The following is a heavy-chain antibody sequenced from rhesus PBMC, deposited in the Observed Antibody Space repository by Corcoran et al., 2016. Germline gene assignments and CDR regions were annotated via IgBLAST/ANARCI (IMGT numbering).Heavy chain of an antibody. D-gene: IGHD2-33*01. V-gene: IGHV1S2*01. J-gene: IGHJ5-1*01. Sequence: QVQLVQSGAEVKKPGSSVKVSCKASGYTFTDYYMHWVRQAPRQGLEWMGWINPENGNTKYAQKFQGRVTMTRDTSTSTAYMELSSLRSEDTAVYYCARLMEVADVWGPGVLVTVSS. CDR2: INPENGNT. CDR1: GYTFTDYY. CDR3: ARLMEVADV.